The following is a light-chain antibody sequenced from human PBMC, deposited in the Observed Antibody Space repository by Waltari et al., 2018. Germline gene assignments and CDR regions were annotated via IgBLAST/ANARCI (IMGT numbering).Light chain of an antibody. J-gene: IGKJ2*01. CDR1: QIIDRE. CDR3: LQRFSWPRT. V-gene: IGKV3-11*01. Sequence: IVLTQSPATLSLSPGQRDTLSCRASQIIDRELGWYQHKPGHSPRILMYDASYRATGVPARFSGSGSGTDFTLTISSLEPEDLAVYYCLQRFSWPRTFGQGTKLEI. CDR2: DAS.